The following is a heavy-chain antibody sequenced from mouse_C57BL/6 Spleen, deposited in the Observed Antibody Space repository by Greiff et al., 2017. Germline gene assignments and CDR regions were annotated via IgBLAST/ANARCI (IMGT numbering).Heavy chain of an antibody. D-gene: IGHD2-4*01. J-gene: IGHJ2*01. Sequence: EVMLVESGEGLVKPGGSLKLSCAASGFTFSSYAMSWVRQTPEKRLEWVAYISSGGDYIYYADTVKGRFTISRDNARNTLYLQMSSLKSEDTAMYYCTRARYDYSYYFDYWGQGTTLTVSS. CDR1: GFTFSSYA. CDR3: TRARYDYSYYFDY. V-gene: IGHV5-9-1*02. CDR2: ISSGGDYI.